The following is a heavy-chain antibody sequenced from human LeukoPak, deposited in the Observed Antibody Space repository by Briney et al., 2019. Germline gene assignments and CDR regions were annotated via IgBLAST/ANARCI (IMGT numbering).Heavy chain of an antibody. V-gene: IGHV1-69*05. J-gene: IGHJ5*02. CDR3: ARGGYSSGWYNWFDP. CDR1: GGTFSSYA. CDR2: IIPIFGTA. Sequence: AASVKVSCKASGGTFSSYAISWVRQAPGQGLEWMGGIIPIFGTANYAQKFQGRVMITTDESTSTAYMELSSLRSEDTAVYYCARGGYSSGWYNWFDPWGQGTLVTVSS. D-gene: IGHD6-19*01.